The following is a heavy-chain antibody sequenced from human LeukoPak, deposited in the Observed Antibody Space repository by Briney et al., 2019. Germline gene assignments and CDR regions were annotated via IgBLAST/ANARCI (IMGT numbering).Heavy chain of an antibody. CDR1: GGTFSSYA. CDR2: IIPIFGTA. D-gene: IGHD3-22*01. V-gene: IGHV1-69*01. CDR3: ARVNSRVYYDSSGYLDY. J-gene: IGHJ4*02. Sequence: PVKVSCKASGGTFSSYAISWVRQAPGQGLEWMGGIIPIFGTANYAQKFQGRVTITADESTSTAYMELSSLRSEDTAVYYCARVNSRVYYDSSGYLDYWGQGTLVTVSS.